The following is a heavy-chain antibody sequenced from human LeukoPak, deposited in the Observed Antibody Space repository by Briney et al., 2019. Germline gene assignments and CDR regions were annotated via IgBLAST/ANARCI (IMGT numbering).Heavy chain of an antibody. D-gene: IGHD3-16*01. CDR1: GFTFSSYE. Sequence: GGSLRLSCAASGFTFSSYEMNWVRQAPGKGLEWVSYISSSGSTLYYADSVKGRFTISRDNAKNSLYLQMNSLRAEDTAVYYCAKELIMRFDFWGQGTLVTVSS. V-gene: IGHV3-48*03. CDR2: ISSSGSTL. J-gene: IGHJ4*02. CDR3: AKELIMRFDF.